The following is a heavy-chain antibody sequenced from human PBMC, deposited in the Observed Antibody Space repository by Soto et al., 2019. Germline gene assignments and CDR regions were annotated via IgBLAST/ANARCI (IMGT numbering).Heavy chain of an antibody. Sequence: ASVKVCCKASGYTFTSYGFSWVRQAPGQGLEWMGWISAYNGNTKYTQKLQGRVAMTTDTSTSTAYMELRSLRSDDTAVYYCAGSGHHLGRDYYYYGMDVWGQGTTVTVSS. CDR2: ISAYNGNT. J-gene: IGHJ6*02. V-gene: IGHV1-18*01. CDR3: AGSGHHLGRDYYYYGMDV. CDR1: GYTFTSYG. D-gene: IGHD2-15*01.